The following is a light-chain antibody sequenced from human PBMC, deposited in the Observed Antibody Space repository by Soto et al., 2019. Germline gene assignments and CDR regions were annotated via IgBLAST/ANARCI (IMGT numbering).Light chain of an antibody. Sequence: QSVLTQPRSVSGSHGQSVTISCTGTSSDVGGYNYVSWYQQHPGKAPKLMIYDVSERPSGVPDRFSGSKSGNTASLTISGLLAEDEADYYCCSYAGSFYVFGTGTKVTVL. CDR2: DVS. J-gene: IGLJ1*01. CDR1: SSDVGGYNY. V-gene: IGLV2-11*01. CDR3: CSYAGSFYV.